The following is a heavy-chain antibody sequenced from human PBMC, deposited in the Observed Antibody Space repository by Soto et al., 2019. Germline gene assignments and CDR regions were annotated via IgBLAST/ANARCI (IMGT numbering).Heavy chain of an antibody. CDR2: ISYSGST. V-gene: IGHV4-31*03. CDR3: ARVPDV. J-gene: IGHJ6*02. CDR1: GDSISSGAYY. Sequence: KPSETLSLTCTVSGDSISSGAYYWSWIRQHPGKGLEWIGYISYSGSTYYNPSLKSRLTISVDTSENQFSLKLTSVTAADTAMYYCARVPDVWGQGTTVTVSS.